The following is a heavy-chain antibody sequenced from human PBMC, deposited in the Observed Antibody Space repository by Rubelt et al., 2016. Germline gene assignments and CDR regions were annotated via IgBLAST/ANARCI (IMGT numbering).Heavy chain of an antibody. V-gene: IGHV3-13*01. CDR2: IGTSGDT. Sequence: EVQLVESGGGLVQPGGSLRLSCVASGFTFSSYDMNWVRQPPGKGLEWVSGIGTSGDTSYPDSVWGRFTISREDASNSFYLNMKTLRADDTAIYYCARQNGAPPYFDYWGQGILVSVSS. CDR1: GFTFSSYD. D-gene: IGHD2-21*01. J-gene: IGHJ4*02. CDR3: ARQNGAPPYFDY.